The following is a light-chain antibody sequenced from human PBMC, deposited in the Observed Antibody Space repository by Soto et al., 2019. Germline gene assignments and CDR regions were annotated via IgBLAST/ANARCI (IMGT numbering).Light chain of an antibody. J-gene: IGKJ5*01. CDR1: QSVRSN. CDR2: GAS. Sequence: EIVMTQSPATLSVSPGDRATLSCRANQSVRSNLAWYQQRPGQAPRLLIYGASTRAAGVPARFSGSGSGTEFTLTISSLEPEDFAVYYCQQYGSSPPFGQGTRLDIK. CDR3: QQYGSSPP. V-gene: IGKV3-15*01.